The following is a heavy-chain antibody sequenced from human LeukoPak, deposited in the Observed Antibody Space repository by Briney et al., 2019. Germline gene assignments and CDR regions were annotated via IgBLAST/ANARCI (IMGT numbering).Heavy chain of an antibody. CDR3: ARVSVITQYNGSPDYFAS. CDR1: GGSISSDY. CDR2: IYYSGST. Sequence: PSETLSLTCTVSGGSISSDYWSWLRQPPGKGLEWIGYIYYSGSTNYNPSLKSRVTISVDTSKNQFSLKLSSVTAADTAVYYCARVSVITQYNGSPDYFASWGQGTLLTVSS. J-gene: IGHJ4*02. V-gene: IGHV4-59*01. D-gene: IGHD1-26*01.